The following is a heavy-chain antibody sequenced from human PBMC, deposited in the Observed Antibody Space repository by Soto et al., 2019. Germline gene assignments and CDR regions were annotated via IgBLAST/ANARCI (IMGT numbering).Heavy chain of an antibody. CDR2: ISYDGSNK. V-gene: IGHV3-30-3*01. D-gene: IGHD6-19*01. CDR3: ARDQGSGEQWLVVGYYFDY. Sequence: QVQLVESGGGVVQPGRSLRLSCAASGFTFSSYAMHWVRQAPGKGLEWVAVISYDGSNKYYADSVKGRFTISRDNSKNTRYLQMNSLRAEDTAVYYCARDQGSGEQWLVVGYYFDYWGQGTLVTVSS. CDR1: GFTFSSYA. J-gene: IGHJ4*02.